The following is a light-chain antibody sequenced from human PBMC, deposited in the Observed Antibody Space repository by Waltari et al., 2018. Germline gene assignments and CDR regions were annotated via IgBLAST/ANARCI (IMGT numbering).Light chain of an antibody. J-gene: IGKJ1*01. Sequence: DIQLTQSPSFLSASVEDSVTITCRASQGISSYLAWYQQKPGRAPKLLIYSASTLKSGVPARFSGSGSGTDFTLTISSLQPEDVATYYCQQLNAYPLTFGQGTKVEIK. CDR3: QQLNAYPLT. CDR1: QGISSY. CDR2: SAS. V-gene: IGKV1-9*01.